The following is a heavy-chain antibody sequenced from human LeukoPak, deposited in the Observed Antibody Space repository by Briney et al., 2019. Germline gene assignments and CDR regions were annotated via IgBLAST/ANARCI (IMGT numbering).Heavy chain of an antibody. CDR2: ISYDGNKK. CDR1: GFTFSTYA. Sequence: GGSLRLSCAASGFTFSTYAMHWVRQAPGKGLEWVAVISYDGNKKYYADSVKGRFTISRDNSKNTLYLQMIRLRAEDTAVYYCARDQGGDGGFDYWGQGILVTVSS. J-gene: IGHJ4*02. CDR3: ARDQGGDGGFDY. V-gene: IGHV3-30*04. D-gene: IGHD2-21*01.